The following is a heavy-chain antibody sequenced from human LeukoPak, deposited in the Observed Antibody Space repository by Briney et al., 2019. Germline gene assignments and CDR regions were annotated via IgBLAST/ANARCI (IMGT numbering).Heavy chain of an antibody. V-gene: IGHV4-34*01. Sequence: NPSETLSLTCAVYGGSFSGYYWSWIRQPPGKGLEWIGEINHSGSTNYNPSLKSRVTISVDTSKNQFSLKLSSVTAADTAVYYCARVALRSDAFDIWGQGTMVTVSS. CDR1: GGSFSGYY. J-gene: IGHJ3*02. CDR3: ARVALRSDAFDI. D-gene: IGHD4/OR15-4a*01. CDR2: INHSGST.